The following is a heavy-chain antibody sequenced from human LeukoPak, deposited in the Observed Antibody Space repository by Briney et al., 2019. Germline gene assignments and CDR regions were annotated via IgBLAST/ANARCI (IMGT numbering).Heavy chain of an antibody. CDR1: GGSISSYY. CDR2: IYYSGST. CDR3: ARGKNTAMVYYYYMDV. Sequence: SETLSLTCTVSGGSISSYYWSWIRQPPGKGLEWIGYIYYSGSTNYNPSLKSRVTISVDTSKNQFSLKLSSVTAADTAVYYCARGKNTAMVYYYYMDVWGKGATVTVSS. J-gene: IGHJ6*03. D-gene: IGHD5-18*01. V-gene: IGHV4-59*12.